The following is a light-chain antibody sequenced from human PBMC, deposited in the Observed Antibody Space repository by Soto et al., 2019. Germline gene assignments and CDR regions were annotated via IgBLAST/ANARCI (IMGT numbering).Light chain of an antibody. Sequence: QSVLTQPPSVSGAPGQRVTISFTGVSSNIGAGYDVHWYHQLPGRDPKLLIYGNSNRPSGVPDRFSGSKSGTSASLAITGLQAEDEADYYCLSFDSSLSVVFGGGTTLTVL. CDR1: SSNIGAGYD. CDR3: LSFDSSLSVV. CDR2: GNS. J-gene: IGLJ2*01. V-gene: IGLV1-40*01.